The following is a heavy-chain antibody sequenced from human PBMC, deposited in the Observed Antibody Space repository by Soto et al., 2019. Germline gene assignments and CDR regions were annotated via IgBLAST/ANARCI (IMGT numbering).Heavy chain of an antibody. J-gene: IGHJ4*02. D-gene: IGHD5-12*01. CDR3: ARWDGYADL. CDR2: MSIGDAKT. CDR1: GFTFGSYG. Sequence: EVQLVESGGGLVQPGRSLRVSCTGSGFTFGSYGMSWVRQTPEKGLEWVSGMSIGDAKTFYIDSVRGRFTVSRDSVKNTVDLQMNSLRAEDTALYYCARWDGYADLWGQGTLVTVSS. V-gene: IGHV3-23*04.